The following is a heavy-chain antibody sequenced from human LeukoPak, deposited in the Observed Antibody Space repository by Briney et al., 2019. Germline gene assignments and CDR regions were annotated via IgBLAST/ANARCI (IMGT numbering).Heavy chain of an antibody. Sequence: GSLRLSCAASGFSFSDYWMDWVRQSPGKGMEWVAHINQDGSEGYYADSVKGRFTISRDNAKNSLYLQMNKLRAEDTAVYYCSRSLDYWGQGALVTVSS. CDR1: GFSFSDYW. J-gene: IGHJ4*02. CDR2: INQDGSEG. V-gene: IGHV3-7*01. CDR3: SRSLDY.